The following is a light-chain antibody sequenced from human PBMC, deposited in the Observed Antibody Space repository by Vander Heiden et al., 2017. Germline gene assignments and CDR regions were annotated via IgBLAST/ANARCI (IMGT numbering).Light chain of an antibody. CDR1: HSISSSY. J-gene: IGKJ3*01. CDR3: QQYGDSLFT. V-gene: IGKV3-20*01. CDR2: GAS. Sequence: ELVLTQSPGTLSLSPGERATLSCRASHSISSSYLAWYQQKPGQAPRLLIYGASTRATGIPDRFSGRGSETDFTLTISRLEPEDFAVYYCQQYGDSLFTFGPGTKVDIK.